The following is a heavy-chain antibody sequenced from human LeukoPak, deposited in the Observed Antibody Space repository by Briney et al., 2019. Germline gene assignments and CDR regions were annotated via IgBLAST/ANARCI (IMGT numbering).Heavy chain of an antibody. D-gene: IGHD6-13*01. V-gene: IGHV3-48*03. CDR1: GFTFSSYE. CDR2: ISSSGSTI. J-gene: IGHJ4*02. Sequence: GGSLRLSCAASGFTFSSYEMNWVRQVPGKGLEWVSYISSSGSTIYYADSVKGRFTISRDNAKNSLYLQMNSLRAEDTAVYYCARDPSRGSSWYAGDDYWGQGTLVTVSS. CDR3: ARDPSRGSSWYAGDDY.